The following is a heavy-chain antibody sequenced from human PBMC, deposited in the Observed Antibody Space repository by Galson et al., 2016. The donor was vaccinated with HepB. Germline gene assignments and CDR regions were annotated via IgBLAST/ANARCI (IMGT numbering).Heavy chain of an antibody. CDR1: GGSIKSGASY. CDR2: IHYSGST. Sequence: TLSLTCTVFGGSIKSGASYWSWIRQHPGKGLEWIGYIHYSGSTFYNPSLQSRLTISLDTSKSQFSLNLTSVTAADTAVYYCARSESGTYEDCWGQGTLVTVSS. V-gene: IGHV4-31*03. D-gene: IGHD1-26*01. CDR3: ARSESGTYEDC. J-gene: IGHJ4*02.